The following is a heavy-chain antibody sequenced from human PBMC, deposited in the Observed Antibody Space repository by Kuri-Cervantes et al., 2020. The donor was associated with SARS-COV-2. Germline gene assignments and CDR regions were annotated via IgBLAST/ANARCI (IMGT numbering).Heavy chain of an antibody. Sequence: GGSLRLSCAASGFTFSSYAMHWVRQAPGKGLEYVSAISSNGGSTYYANSVKGRFTISRDNSKNTLYLQMGSLRAEDTAVYYCAKVRGSSSSRYYYYYMDVWGKGTTVTVSS. D-gene: IGHD6-6*01. CDR2: ISSNGGST. J-gene: IGHJ6*03. V-gene: IGHV3-64*01. CDR1: GFTFSSYA. CDR3: AKVRGSSSSRYYYYYMDV.